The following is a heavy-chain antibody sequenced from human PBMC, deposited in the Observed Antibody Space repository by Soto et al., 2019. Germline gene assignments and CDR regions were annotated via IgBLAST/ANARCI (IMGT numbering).Heavy chain of an antibody. CDR1: GYTFTSYY. J-gene: IGHJ4*02. CDR2: INPSGGST. D-gene: IGHD6-19*01. CDR3: ARDGRSSYNSGWYYFDY. Sequence: VKVSCKASGYTFTSYYMHWVRQAPGQGLEWMGIINPSGGSTSYAQKFQGRVTMTRDTSTSTVYMELSSLRSEDTAVYYCARDGRSSYNSGWYYFDYWGQGTLVTVSS. V-gene: IGHV1-46*01.